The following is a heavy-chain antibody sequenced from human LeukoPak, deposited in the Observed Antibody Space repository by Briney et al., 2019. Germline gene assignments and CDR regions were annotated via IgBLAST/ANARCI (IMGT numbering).Heavy chain of an antibody. Sequence: SETLSLTCNVSGGSISSYYWSWIRQPPGKGLEWIGHIYNSGNTNYNPSLKSRVNISVDMSKNQFSLKLSSVTAADTAVYYCAGGSGWFDYWGQGTLVTVSS. CDR1: GGSISSYY. V-gene: IGHV4-59*01. D-gene: IGHD2-15*01. CDR3: AGGSGWFDY. CDR2: IYNSGNT. J-gene: IGHJ4*02.